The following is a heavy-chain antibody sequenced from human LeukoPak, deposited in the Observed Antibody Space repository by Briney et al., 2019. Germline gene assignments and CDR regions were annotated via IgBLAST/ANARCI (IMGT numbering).Heavy chain of an antibody. Sequence: GGSLRLSCAASGFTFSRYWMHWVRQAPGKGLVWVSRINTDGSRTTYADSVKGRFTISRDNAKNTVYLQMNSLRAEDTAVHYCARVALGSYNWFDPWGQGTLVTVSS. V-gene: IGHV3-74*01. CDR1: GFTFSRYW. CDR2: INTDGSRT. CDR3: ARVALGSYNWFDP. J-gene: IGHJ5*02. D-gene: IGHD3-10*01.